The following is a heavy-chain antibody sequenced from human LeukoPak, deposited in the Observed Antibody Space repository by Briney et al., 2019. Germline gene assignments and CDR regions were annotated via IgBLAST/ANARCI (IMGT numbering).Heavy chain of an antibody. CDR2: IYYSGST. D-gene: IGHD1-26*01. Sequence: PSETLSLTCTVSGGSISSYYWSWIRQPPGKGLEWIEYIYYSGSTNYNPSLKSRVTISVDTSKNQFSLKLSSVTAADTAVYYCARSQYSGSYYEPWGQGALVTVSS. CDR3: ARSQYSGSYYEP. J-gene: IGHJ5*02. CDR1: GGSISSYY. V-gene: IGHV4-59*01.